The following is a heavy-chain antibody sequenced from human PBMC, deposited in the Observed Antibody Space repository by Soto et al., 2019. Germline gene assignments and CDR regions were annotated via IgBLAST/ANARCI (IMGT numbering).Heavy chain of an antibody. J-gene: IGHJ4*02. D-gene: IGHD5-18*01. CDR1: GYSISSGYY. V-gene: IGHV4-38-2*01. CDR2: IYHSGST. Sequence: SETLSLTCAVSGYSISSGYYWGWIRQPPGKGLEWIGSIYHSGSTYYNPSLKSRVTISVDTSKNQFSLKLSSVTAADTAVYYCARTEAPAMVDYWGQGALVTV. CDR3: ARTEAPAMVDY.